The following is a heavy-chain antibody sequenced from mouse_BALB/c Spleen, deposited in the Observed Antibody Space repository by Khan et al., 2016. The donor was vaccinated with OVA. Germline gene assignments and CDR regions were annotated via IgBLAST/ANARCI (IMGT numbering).Heavy chain of an antibody. CDR3: ARQPYYHYNIMDY. V-gene: IGHV2-6-1*01. CDR1: GFSLTNYG. Sequence: VQLQESGPGLVAPSQSLSITCTISGFSLTNYGVHWVRQPPGKGLEWLVVIWSDGSTTYNSALKSRLTISKDNSESQVFLKMNSLQTDDTAMYFCARQPYYHYNIMDYWGQGTSATVSS. J-gene: IGHJ4*01. D-gene: IGHD2-10*01. CDR2: IWSDGST.